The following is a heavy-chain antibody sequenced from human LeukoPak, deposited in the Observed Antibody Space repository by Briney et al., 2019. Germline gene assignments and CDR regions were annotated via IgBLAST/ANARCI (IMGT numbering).Heavy chain of an antibody. CDR2: IYSSGSI. D-gene: IGHD3-10*01. CDR1: GGSISSYY. J-gene: IGHJ4*02. CDR3: ARAPVIMVRGVVMPNNKGEIAYYFDF. Sequence: SETLSLTCTVSGGSISSYYWSWIRQPAGKGLEWIGRIYSSGSINYNPSLKSRVTISVDTSKNQFSLTLTSLTAADTAVYYCARAPVIMVRGVVMPNNKGEIAYYFDFWGQGTLVTVSS. V-gene: IGHV4-4*07.